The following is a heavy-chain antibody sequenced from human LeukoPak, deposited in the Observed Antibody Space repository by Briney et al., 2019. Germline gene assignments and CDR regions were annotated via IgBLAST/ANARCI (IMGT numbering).Heavy chain of an antibody. CDR1: GFTFSSYD. D-gene: IGHD1-26*01. J-gene: IGHJ3*02. V-gene: IGHV3-13*04. CDR2: IGTAGDT. CDR3: ARSVGATIDSLAFDI. Sequence: PGRSLRLSCAASGFTFSSYDMHWVRQATGKGLEWVSAIGTAGDTYYPGPVKGRFTISRENAKNSLYLQMNSLRAGDTAVYYCARSVGATIDSLAFDIWGQGTMVTVSS.